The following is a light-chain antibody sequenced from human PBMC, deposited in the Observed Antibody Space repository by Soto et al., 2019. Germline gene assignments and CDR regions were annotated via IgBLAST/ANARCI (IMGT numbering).Light chain of an antibody. CDR2: DAS. CDR3: QQRSTWPLT. V-gene: IGKV3-11*01. J-gene: IGKJ4*01. CDR1: QSVGSY. Sequence: EIVLTQSPATLSLSPGERATLSCRASQSVGSYLAWYQQKRGQPPRLLIYDASNRATGIPGRFTGSGSGTDFSLTISSLEPEDFAVYYCQQRSTWPLTFGGGTKVEIK.